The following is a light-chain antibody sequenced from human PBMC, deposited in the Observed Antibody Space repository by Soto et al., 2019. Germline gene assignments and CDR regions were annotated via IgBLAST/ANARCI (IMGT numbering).Light chain of an antibody. J-gene: IGKJ1*01. CDR3: HHYGPAPWT. V-gene: IGKV3-20*01. CDR2: LAS. Sequence: EIVLTQSPGTPSLSPGERATLSCRASQTVRGNYLAWFQQRPGQPPRLLIYLASTRAAGVPDRFSGSGSGTEFSLTINRLEAEDFAVYYCHHYGPAPWTFGQGTKVEIK. CDR1: QTVRGNY.